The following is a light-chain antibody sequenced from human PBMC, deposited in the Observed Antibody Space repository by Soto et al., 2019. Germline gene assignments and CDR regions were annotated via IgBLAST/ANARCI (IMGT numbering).Light chain of an antibody. CDR3: SSFTTRITCV. Sequence: QSVLTQPASVSGSPGQSITISCTGTSSDVGAYNYVSWYQQLPGKAPKLIIYEVTNRPSGVSNRFSGSKSGNTASLTISGVQAEDEADYYCSSFTTRITCVFGTGTKVNV. J-gene: IGLJ1*01. V-gene: IGLV2-14*01. CDR1: SSDVGAYNY. CDR2: EVT.